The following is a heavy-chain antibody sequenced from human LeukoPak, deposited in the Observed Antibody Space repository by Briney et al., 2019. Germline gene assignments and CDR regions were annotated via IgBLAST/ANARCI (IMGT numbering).Heavy chain of an antibody. Sequence: GGSLRLSCAASGFSINGYSMKWVRQAPGKGLEWVAVISYDGTNKYYADSVKGRFTISRDNSKNTLYLQMNSLRGEDTAVYYCAKDLGIVVVPAAIAGFDYWGQGTLVTVSS. CDR3: AKDLGIVVVPAAIAGFDY. CDR2: ISYDGTNK. V-gene: IGHV3-30*18. J-gene: IGHJ4*02. CDR1: GFSINGYS. D-gene: IGHD2-2*03.